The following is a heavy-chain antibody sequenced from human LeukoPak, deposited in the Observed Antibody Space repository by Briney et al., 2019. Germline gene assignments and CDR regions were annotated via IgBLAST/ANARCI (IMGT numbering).Heavy chain of an antibody. CDR1: GFTFSDYY. CDR3: ARDQYCSTTSCYGRPPDY. CDR2: ITSSGNTI. V-gene: IGHV3-11*01. J-gene: IGHJ4*02. D-gene: IGHD2-2*01. Sequence: GGSLRLSCAASGFTFSDYYMTWIRQAPGKGLEWVSYITSSGNTIYYADSVKGRFTISRDNAKNSLYLQMNSLRAEDTAVYYCARDQYCSTTSCYGRPPDYWGQGTLVIVS.